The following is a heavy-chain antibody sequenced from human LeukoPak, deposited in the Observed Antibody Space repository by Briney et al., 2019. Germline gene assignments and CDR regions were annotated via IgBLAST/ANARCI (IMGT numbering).Heavy chain of an antibody. CDR3: ARDRCGGDCPFDY. CDR2: IKQDGSEK. J-gene: IGHJ4*02. D-gene: IGHD2-21*02. Sequence: GGSLRLPCAASGSTFSSYWMSWVRQAPGKGLEWVANIKQDGSEKYYVDSVKGRFTISRDNAKNSLYLQMNSLRAEDTAVYYCARDRCGGDCPFDYWGQGTLVTVSS. V-gene: IGHV3-7*01. CDR1: GSTFSSYW.